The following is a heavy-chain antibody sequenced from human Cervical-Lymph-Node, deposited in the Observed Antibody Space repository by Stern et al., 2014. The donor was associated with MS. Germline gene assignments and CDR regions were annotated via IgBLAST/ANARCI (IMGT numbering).Heavy chain of an antibody. J-gene: IGHJ4*02. V-gene: IGHV3-23*04. D-gene: IGHD6-19*01. CDR2: IIGSDGIT. Sequence: VKMVPSGGTLVQPGGSLRLSCAASGFTFGSYAMSWVRQAPGKGLEWVSVIIGSDGITFYADSVKGRFTISRDNSKNTLFLQMNSLRAEDTAVYYCAKVYGSGPFDYWGQGTLVTVSS. CDR1: GFTFGSYA. CDR3: AKVYGSGPFDY.